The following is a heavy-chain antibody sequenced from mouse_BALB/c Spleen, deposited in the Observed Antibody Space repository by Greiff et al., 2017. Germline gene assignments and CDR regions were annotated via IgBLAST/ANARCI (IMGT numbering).Heavy chain of an antibody. CDR3: AIIYYDYDEWYFDV. J-gene: IGHJ1*01. CDR2: ISSGGST. V-gene: IGHV5-6-5*01. D-gene: IGHD2-4*01. Sequence: EVKLEESGGGLVKPGGSLKLSCAASGFTFSSYAMSWVRQTPEKRLEWVASISSGGSTYYPDSVKGRFTISRDNARNILYLQMSSLRSEDTAMYYCAIIYYDYDEWYFDVWGAGTTVTVSS. CDR1: GFTFSSYA.